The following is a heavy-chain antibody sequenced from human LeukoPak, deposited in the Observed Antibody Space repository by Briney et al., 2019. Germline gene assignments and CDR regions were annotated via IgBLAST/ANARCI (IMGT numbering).Heavy chain of an antibody. D-gene: IGHD6-13*01. J-gene: IGHJ3*02. CDR3: AKAGSSSWFAFDI. CDR2: ISWNSGSI. V-gene: IGHV3-9*03. CDR1: GFTFDDYA. Sequence: GGSLRLSCAASGFTFDDYAMHWVRQAPGKGLEWVSGISWNSGSIGYADSVKGRFTISRDNAKNSLYLQMNSLRAEDMALYYCAKAGSSSWFAFDIWGQGTMVTVSS.